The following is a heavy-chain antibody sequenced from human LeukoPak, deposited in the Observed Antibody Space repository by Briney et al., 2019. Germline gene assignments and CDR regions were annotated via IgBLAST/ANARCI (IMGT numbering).Heavy chain of an antibody. CDR2: IKSKTDGGTT. J-gene: IGHJ4*02. CDR1: GFTFSNAW. Sequence: PGGSLRLSCAASGFTFSNAWMSWVRQAPGKGLEWFALIKSKTDGGTTDYAAPVKGRFTISRDDSKNTLFLQMNSLKTEDTAVYYCTTETVNMARGVNDYWGQGTLVTVSS. D-gene: IGHD3-10*01. CDR3: TTETVNMARGVNDY. V-gene: IGHV3-15*01.